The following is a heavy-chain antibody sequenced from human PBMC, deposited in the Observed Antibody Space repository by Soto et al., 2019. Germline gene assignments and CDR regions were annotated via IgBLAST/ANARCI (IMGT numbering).Heavy chain of an antibody. CDR2: IKQDGSEK. V-gene: IGHV3-7*01. J-gene: IGHJ6*03. CDR3: ATNHLVVGSQYYMDV. Sequence: GGSLRLSCAASGFTFSSYWMSWVRQAPGKGLEWVANIKQDGSEKYYVDSVKGRFTISRDNAKNSLYLQMNSLRAEDTAVYYCATNHLVVGSQYYMDVWGKGTTVTVSS. D-gene: IGHD3-22*01. CDR1: GFTFSSYW.